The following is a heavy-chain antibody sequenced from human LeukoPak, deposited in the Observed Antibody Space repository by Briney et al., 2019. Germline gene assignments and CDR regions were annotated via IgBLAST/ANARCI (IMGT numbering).Heavy chain of an antibody. D-gene: IGHD3-16*02. CDR1: GGTFISYG. J-gene: IGHJ4*02. Sequence: SVKVSCKASGGTFISYGISWVRQAPGQGLEWMGGVIPIFGRAKYAQKFQGRVTITADESTSTAYMEVNSLRAEDTALYYCARHRTASDYWGQGTLVTVSS. CDR3: ARHRTASDY. V-gene: IGHV1-69*13. CDR2: VIPIFGRA.